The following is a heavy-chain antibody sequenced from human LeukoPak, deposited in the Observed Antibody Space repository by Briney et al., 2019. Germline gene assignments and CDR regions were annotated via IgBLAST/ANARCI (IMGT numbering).Heavy chain of an antibody. D-gene: IGHD5-18*01. CDR3: ARDMGLLVDY. V-gene: IGHV3-30-3*01. CDR2: TSSDLNVK. Sequence: GGSLRLSCAASGFTFRNYVIHWVRQAPGKGLEWVAVTSSDLNVKLYADSVKGRFTISRDNSKNTLYLQMNSLRAEDTAVYYCARDMGLLVDYWGQGTLVTVSS. CDR1: GFTFRNYV. J-gene: IGHJ4*02.